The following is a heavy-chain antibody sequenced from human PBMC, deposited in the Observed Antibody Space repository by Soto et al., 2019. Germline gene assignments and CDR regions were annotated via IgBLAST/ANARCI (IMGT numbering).Heavy chain of an antibody. D-gene: IGHD1-26*01. V-gene: IGHV3-48*02. Sequence: GVSLRLSCAASGFTFSTYSMNWVRQTPGKGLEWVSYISSSSNTIYYADSVKGRFTISRDNAKNSLYLQMNSLRDEDTAVYYCARPLNSGRYYVLHSGIDYWGQGTLVTVSS. CDR3: ARPLNSGRYYVLHSGIDY. CDR1: GFTFSTYS. J-gene: IGHJ4*02. CDR2: ISSSSNTI.